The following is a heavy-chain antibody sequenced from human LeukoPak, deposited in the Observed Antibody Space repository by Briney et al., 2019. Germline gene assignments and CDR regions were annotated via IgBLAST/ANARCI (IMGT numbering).Heavy chain of an antibody. Sequence: PLGCLRLSSAASGFTFSSYIMNWVCQAPGKGLWWGSSICSSSSYIYYSDSVKRRFTISRDNARNSLYLQMNSLRAEDTAVYYCARETYCGGDCYVQYYFDCWGQGTLVTVSS. CDR2: ICSSSSYI. V-gene: IGHV3-21*01. D-gene: IGHD2-21*02. J-gene: IGHJ4*02. CDR1: GFTFSSYI. CDR3: ARETYCGGDCYVQYYFDC.